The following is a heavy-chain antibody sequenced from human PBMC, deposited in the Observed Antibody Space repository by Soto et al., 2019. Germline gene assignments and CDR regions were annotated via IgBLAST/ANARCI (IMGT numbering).Heavy chain of an antibody. D-gene: IGHD3-22*01. Sequence: SETLSLTCAVSGGSISSGGYSWSWIRQPPGKGLEWIGYIHHSGSTNYNPSLESRVTILVDKSKNKFSLNLSSVTAADTAVYYCARRTDYYASSGTFDYWGQGTLVTVSS. CDR3: ARRTDYYASSGTFDY. CDR2: IHHSGST. J-gene: IGHJ4*02. V-gene: IGHV4-30-2*01. CDR1: GGSISSGGYS.